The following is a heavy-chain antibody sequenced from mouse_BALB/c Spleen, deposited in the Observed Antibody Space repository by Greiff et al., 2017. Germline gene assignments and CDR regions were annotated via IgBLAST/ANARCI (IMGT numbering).Heavy chain of an antibody. CDR1: GYSFTSYW. J-gene: IGHJ3*01. CDR3: ARSRTTATWFAY. D-gene: IGHD1-2*01. CDR2: IYPGNVNT. V-gene: IGHV1S56*01. Sequence: VQLQESGPQLVRPGASVKISCKASGYSFTSYWMHWVKQRPGQGLEWIGWIYPGNVNTKYNEKFKGKATLTADKSSSTAYMQLSSLTSEDSAVYFCARSRTTATWFAYWGQGTLVTVSA.